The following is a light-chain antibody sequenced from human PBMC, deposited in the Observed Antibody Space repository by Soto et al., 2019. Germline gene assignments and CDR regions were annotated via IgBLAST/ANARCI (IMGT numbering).Light chain of an antibody. Sequence: QPDLNQPASVSGSPGQSITISCTGTSSDVGSYNLVSWYQQHPGKAPKLMIYEGSKRPSGVSNRFSGSKSGNTASLTSSGLQAEYEADYYCPSYTTSSTQDFGNGTNVPVL. V-gene: IGLV2-14*02. CDR2: EGS. J-gene: IGLJ1*01. CDR1: SSDVGSYNL. CDR3: PSYTTSSTQD.